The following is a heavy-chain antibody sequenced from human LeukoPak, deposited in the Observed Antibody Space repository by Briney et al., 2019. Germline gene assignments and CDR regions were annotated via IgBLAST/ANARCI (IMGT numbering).Heavy chain of an antibody. V-gene: IGHV4-39*01. CDR1: GGSISSSSYY. CDR2: IYYSGST. CDR3: ARGPMDV. J-gene: IGHJ6*03. Sequence: SETLSLTCTVSGGSISSSSYYWGWIRQPPGKGLEWIGSIYYSGSTYYNPSLKSRVTISVDTSKNQFSLKLSSVTAADTAVYYCARGPMDVWGKGTTVTVSS.